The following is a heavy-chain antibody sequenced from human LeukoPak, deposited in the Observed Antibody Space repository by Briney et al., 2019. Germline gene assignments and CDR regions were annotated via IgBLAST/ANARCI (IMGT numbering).Heavy chain of an antibody. V-gene: IGHV4-34*01. J-gene: IGHJ6*02. Sequence: GSLRLSCAASGFPFSSYAMSWIRQPPGKGLEWIGEINHSGSTNYNPSLKSRVTISVDTSKNQFSLKLSSVTAADTAVYYCARGRVVPAAHYYYYGMDVWGQGTTVTVSS. D-gene: IGHD2-2*01. CDR2: INHSGST. CDR1: GFPFSSYA. CDR3: ARGRVVPAAHYYYYGMDV.